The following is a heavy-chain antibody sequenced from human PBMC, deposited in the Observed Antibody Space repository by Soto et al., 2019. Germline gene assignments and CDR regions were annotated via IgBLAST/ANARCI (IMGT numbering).Heavy chain of an antibody. CDR3: AADTVTLYYYYYGMDV. CDR2: MYYSGST. J-gene: IGHJ6*02. Sequence: QLQLQESGPGLVKPSETLSLTCTVSGGSISSRSYYWGWIRQPPGKGLEWIGSMYYSGSTYYNPSLESRVTISVDTSKTQSSLKLSSVTAADTAVYYCAADTVTLYYYYYGMDVWGQGTTVTVSS. V-gene: IGHV4-39*01. D-gene: IGHD4-17*01. CDR1: GGSISSRSYY.